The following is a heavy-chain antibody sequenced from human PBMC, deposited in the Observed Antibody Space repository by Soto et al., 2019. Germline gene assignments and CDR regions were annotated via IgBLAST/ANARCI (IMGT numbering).Heavy chain of an antibody. CDR2: TYYRSKWYD. D-gene: IGHD3-9*01. CDR3: VRFWPPPYSDALTDYTDAFDY. V-gene: IGHV6-1*01. CDR1: GDSVSSKSVA. Sequence: PSQTLSLTCAIFGDSVSSKSVAWNWIRQSPSRGLEWLGRTYYRSKWYDDYAVSVKSRITINPDTSKNQFSLKLSSVTAADTAVYYCVRFWPPPYSDALTDYTDAFDYWGQGTLVTVSS. J-gene: IGHJ4*02.